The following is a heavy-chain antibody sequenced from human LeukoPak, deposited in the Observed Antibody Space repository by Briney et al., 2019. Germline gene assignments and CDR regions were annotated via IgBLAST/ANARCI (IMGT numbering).Heavy chain of an antibody. CDR2: ISSSGSTI. J-gene: IGHJ3*02. Sequence: GGSLRLSCAASGFTFSDYYMSWIRQAPGKGLEWVSYISSSGSTIYYADSVKGRFTISRDNAKNSLYLLMNSLRAEDTAVYYCARLRYSSSWYLADAFDIWGQGTMVTVSS. V-gene: IGHV3-11*01. CDR1: GFTFSDYY. CDR3: ARLRYSSSWYLADAFDI. D-gene: IGHD6-13*01.